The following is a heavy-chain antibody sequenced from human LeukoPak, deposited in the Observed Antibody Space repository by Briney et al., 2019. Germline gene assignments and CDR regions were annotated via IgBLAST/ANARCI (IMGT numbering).Heavy chain of an antibody. Sequence: SETLSLTCTVSGGSISSYYWSWIRQPPGKGLEWIGYIYYSGSTNYNPSLKSRVTISVDTSKNQFSLKLSSVTAADTAVYYCARGLESSGWHLDAFDIWGQGTMVTVSS. V-gene: IGHV4-59*12. CDR3: ARGLESSGWHLDAFDI. CDR1: GGSISSYY. D-gene: IGHD6-19*01. CDR2: IYYSGST. J-gene: IGHJ3*02.